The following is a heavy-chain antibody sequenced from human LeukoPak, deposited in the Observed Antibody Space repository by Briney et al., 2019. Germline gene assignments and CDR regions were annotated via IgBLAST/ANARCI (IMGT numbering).Heavy chain of an antibody. CDR2: IYYSGTT. J-gene: IGHJ3*02. CDR1: GGSISSYY. V-gene: IGHV4-59*08. Sequence: PSETLSLTCTVSGGSISSYYWSWIRQPPGKGLEWIGYIYYSGTTTYNPSLKSRVTISLDTSKNQFSLKLSSVTAADTAVYYCARHRSSSRFFDIWGQGTMVTVSS. CDR3: ARHRSSSRFFDI. D-gene: IGHD6-13*01.